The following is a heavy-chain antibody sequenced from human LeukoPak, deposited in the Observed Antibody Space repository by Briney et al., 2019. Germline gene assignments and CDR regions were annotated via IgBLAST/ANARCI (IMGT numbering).Heavy chain of an antibody. CDR3: ARDRRSGYRGPDY. V-gene: IGHV3-48*04. D-gene: IGHD5-12*01. CDR1: GFTFSSYS. CDR2: ISSSSSIT. J-gene: IGHJ4*02. Sequence: GGSLRLSCAASGFTFSSYSMNWVRQAPGKGLEWVSYISSSSSITYYADSVKGRFTISRDNAKNTLYLQMNSLRAEDTAVYYCARDRRSGYRGPDYWGQGTLVTVSS.